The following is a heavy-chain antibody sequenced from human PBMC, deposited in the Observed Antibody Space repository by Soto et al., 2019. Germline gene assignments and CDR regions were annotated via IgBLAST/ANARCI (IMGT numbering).Heavy chain of an antibody. CDR2: IIPLYGTV. V-gene: IGHV1-69*06. J-gene: IGHJ4*02. D-gene: IGHD3-10*01. Sequence: QAHLAQSGAEVKKPGSSVTVSCKASGGTFNSYGISWVRQAPGQGLDWMGVIIPLYGTVNYAQKFQGRVSITADKSTSKAYMDLNSLRSDDTAVYYCARVRVIRGVIPSRFDLWGQGTLVTVSS. CDR1: GGTFNSYG. CDR3: ARVRVIRGVIPSRFDL.